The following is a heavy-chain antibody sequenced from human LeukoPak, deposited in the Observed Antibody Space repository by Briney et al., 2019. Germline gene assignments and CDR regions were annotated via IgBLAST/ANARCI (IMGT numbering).Heavy chain of an antibody. J-gene: IGHJ4*02. CDR1: GFTFGDYA. CDR2: IRSKAYGGTP. D-gene: IGHD5-12*01. Sequence: GGSLRLSCTGSGFTFGDYAMNWARQAPGKGLEWVGFIRSKAYGGTPEYAASVKGRFTISRDDSKSIAYLQMNSLKTEDTAVYYCTRVIVATKDYWGQGTLVTVSS. V-gene: IGHV3-49*04. CDR3: TRVIVATKDY.